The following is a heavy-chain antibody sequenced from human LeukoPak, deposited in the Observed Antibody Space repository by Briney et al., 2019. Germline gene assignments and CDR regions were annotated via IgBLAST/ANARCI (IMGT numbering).Heavy chain of an antibody. D-gene: IGHD6-13*01. CDR1: GGSISRSSYY. Sequence: SETLSLTCTVSGGSISRSSYYWGWVRQPPGKGLEWIGSIYYSGSTYYNPSLKSRVTISVDTSKNQFSLKLSSVTAADTAVYYCARDFQAEPSSWFNNWFDPWGQGTLVTVSS. CDR3: ARDFQAEPSSWFNNWFDP. J-gene: IGHJ5*02. CDR2: IYYSGST. V-gene: IGHV4-39*07.